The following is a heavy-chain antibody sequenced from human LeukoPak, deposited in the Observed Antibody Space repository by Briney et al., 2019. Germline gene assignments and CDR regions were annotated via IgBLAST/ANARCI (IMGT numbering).Heavy chain of an antibody. D-gene: IGHD1-26*01. V-gene: IGHV3-15*01. Sequence: GGSLRLSCAASGFTFSNAWMSWVRQAPGKGLEWVGRIKSKTDGGTTDYAAPVKGRFTISRDDSKNTLYLQMNSLKTEDTAVYYCTTDSEWEQTGALFDYWGQGTLVTVSS. CDR2: IKSKTDGGTT. CDR3: TTDSEWEQTGALFDY. J-gene: IGHJ4*02. CDR1: GFTFSNAW.